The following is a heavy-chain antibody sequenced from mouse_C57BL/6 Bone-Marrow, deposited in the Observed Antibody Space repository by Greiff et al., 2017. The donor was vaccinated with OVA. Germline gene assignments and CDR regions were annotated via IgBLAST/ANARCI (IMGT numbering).Heavy chain of an antibody. CDR1: GYTFTGYW. J-gene: IGHJ3*01. CDR2: IYPGSGST. D-gene: IGHD2-12*01. V-gene: IGHV1-55*01. Sequence: QVQLQQPGAELVKPGASVTMSCKASGYTFTGYWITWVKQRPGQGLEWIGDIYPGSGSTNSNEKFKSKATLTVDTSSSTAYMQLSSLTSEDSAVYYCAIWAYSWFAYWGQGTLVTVSA. CDR3: AIWAYSWFAY.